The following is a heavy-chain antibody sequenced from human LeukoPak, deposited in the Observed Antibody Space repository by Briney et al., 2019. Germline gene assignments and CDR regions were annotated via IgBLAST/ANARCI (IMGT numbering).Heavy chain of an antibody. Sequence: SQTLSLTCTVSGGSISSGGYYWSWIRQHPGKGLEWIGYIYYSGSTYYNPSLKSRVTISVDTSKNQFSLKLSSVTAADTAVYYCARVRYYYDSSGYPDAFDIWGQGTMVTVSS. J-gene: IGHJ3*02. D-gene: IGHD3-22*01. V-gene: IGHV4-31*03. CDR2: IYYSGST. CDR3: ARVRYYYDSSGYPDAFDI. CDR1: GGSISSGGYY.